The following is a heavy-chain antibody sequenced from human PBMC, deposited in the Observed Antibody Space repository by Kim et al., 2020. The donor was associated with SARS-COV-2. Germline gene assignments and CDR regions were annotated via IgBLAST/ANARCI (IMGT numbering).Heavy chain of an antibody. J-gene: IGHJ5*02. D-gene: IGHD3-16*01. Sequence: NDYAVSVKSRITINPDTSKNQFSLQLNSVTPEDTAVYYCASGLGGRFDPWGQGTLVTVSS. V-gene: IGHV6-1*01. CDR2: N. CDR3: ASGLGGRFDP.